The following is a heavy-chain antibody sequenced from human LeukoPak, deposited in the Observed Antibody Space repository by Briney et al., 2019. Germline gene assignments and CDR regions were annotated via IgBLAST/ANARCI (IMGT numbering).Heavy chain of an antibody. CDR2: ISYDGSNK. D-gene: IGHD1-26*01. Sequence: GGSLRLSCAASGFTFSSYWMSWVRQAPGKGLEWVAVISYDGSNKYYADSVKGRFTISRDNSKNTLYLQMNSLRAEDTAVYYCARDLGGSYYRTFDYWGQGTLVTVSS. CDR1: GFTFSSYW. J-gene: IGHJ4*02. CDR3: ARDLGGSYYRTFDY. V-gene: IGHV3-30-3*01.